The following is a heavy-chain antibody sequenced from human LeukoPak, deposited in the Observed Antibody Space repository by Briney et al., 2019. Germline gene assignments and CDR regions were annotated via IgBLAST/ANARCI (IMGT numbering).Heavy chain of an antibody. CDR2: IYYSGSS. D-gene: IGHD1-14*01. J-gene: IGHJ4*02. CDR3: ARTEYYFDH. CDR1: SDSFSSYY. Sequence: SETLSLTCTVSSDSFSSYYWSWSRQPPGKGLEWIGYIYYSGSSNYNPSLKSRVTVSVDTSKSQFSLKVSSVTAADTAVYYCARTEYYFDHWGQGTLVTVSS. V-gene: IGHV4-59*01.